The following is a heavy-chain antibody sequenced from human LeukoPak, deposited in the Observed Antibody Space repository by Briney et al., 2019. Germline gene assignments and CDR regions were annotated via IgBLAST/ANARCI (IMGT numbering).Heavy chain of an antibody. Sequence: PGGSLRLSCAASGFTFSNNWMTWVRQAPGKGLEWVASVKKDASEKYYVDSVKGRFTISRDNAKNSLYLQMNSLRVEDTAVYYCARDPDSSGYYGNYWGQGTLVTVSS. J-gene: IGHJ4*02. V-gene: IGHV3-7*01. D-gene: IGHD3-22*01. CDR3: ARDPDSSGYYGNY. CDR2: VKKDASEK. CDR1: GFTFSNNW.